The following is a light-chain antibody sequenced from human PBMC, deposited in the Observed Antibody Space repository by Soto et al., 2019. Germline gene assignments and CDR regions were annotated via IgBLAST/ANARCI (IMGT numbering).Light chain of an antibody. Sequence: QSALTQPASVSGSPGQSITISCTGTSSDVGGYDYVSWYQHHPGKAPKLMIYDVINRPSGVSDRFSGSKSGNTASLTISGLQAEDEADYYCSSYSGSSTLVVFGGGTQLTVL. J-gene: IGLJ2*01. CDR2: DVI. CDR3: SSYSGSSTLVV. V-gene: IGLV2-14*03. CDR1: SSDVGGYDY.